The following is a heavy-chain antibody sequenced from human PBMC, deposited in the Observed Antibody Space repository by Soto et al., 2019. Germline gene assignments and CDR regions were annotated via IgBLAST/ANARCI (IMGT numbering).Heavy chain of an antibody. CDR1: GFTVSSSY. CDR3: ARSSGGSYHSPAFDI. V-gene: IGHV3-53*01. D-gene: IGHD3-16*02. Sequence: GGSLRLSCAASGFTVSSSYMNWVRQAPGKGLEWVSIIYSGGGTYYADSVKGRFTISRDNSKNTLYLQMNSLRAEDTAVYYCARSSGGSYHSPAFDIWGQWTMVTVSS. J-gene: IGHJ3*02. CDR2: IYSGGGT.